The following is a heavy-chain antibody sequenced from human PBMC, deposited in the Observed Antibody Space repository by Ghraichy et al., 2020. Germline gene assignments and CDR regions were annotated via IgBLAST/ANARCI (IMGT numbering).Heavy chain of an antibody. V-gene: IGHV4-31*03. CDR2: THYSGGT. D-gene: IGHD4/OR15-4a*01. J-gene: IGHJ6*02. Sequence: SETLSLTCTVSGDSISNGAYYWSWLRQRPGKGLEWIGDTHYSGGTHYYPSLNPSLRSRVTASLDSSRSQFSLEMRSMTAADTAVYYCASIGRDNGGGDFHNYGLDVWGQGTTVTVSS. CDR3: ASIGRDNGGGDFHNYGLDV. CDR1: GDSISNGAYY.